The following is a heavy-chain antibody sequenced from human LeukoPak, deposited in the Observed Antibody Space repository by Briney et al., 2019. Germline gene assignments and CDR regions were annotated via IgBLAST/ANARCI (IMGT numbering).Heavy chain of an antibody. J-gene: IGHJ4*02. Sequence: GGSLRLSCAASGFSFSRYWMSWVRQAPGKGLEWVANIKQNGSEKNYVGSVKGRFTISRDNAKNSLYLQTNSLRAEDTAVYYCARAGQEWFGELGFDQWGQGTLVIVSS. CDR1: GFSFSRYW. D-gene: IGHD3-10*01. CDR3: ARAGQEWFGELGFDQ. V-gene: IGHV3-7*01. CDR2: IKQNGSEK.